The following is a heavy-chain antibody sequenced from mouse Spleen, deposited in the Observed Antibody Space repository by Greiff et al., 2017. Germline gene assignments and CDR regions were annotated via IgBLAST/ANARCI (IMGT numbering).Heavy chain of an antibody. CDR1: GFTFSDYY. CDR2: ISNGGGST. V-gene: IGHV5-12*02. CDR3: ARQGDGSHAMDY. Sequence: EVQRVESGGGLVQPGGSLKLSCATSGFTFSDYYMYWVRQTPEKRLEWVAYISNGGGSTYYPDTVKGRFTISRDNAKNTLYLQMSRLKSEDTAMYYCARQGDGSHAMDYWGQGTSVTVSS. D-gene: IGHD2-3*01. J-gene: IGHJ4*01.